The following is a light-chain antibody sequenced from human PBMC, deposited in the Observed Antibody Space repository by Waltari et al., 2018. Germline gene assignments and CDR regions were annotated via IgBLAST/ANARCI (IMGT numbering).Light chain of an antibody. CDR1: QRISSW. V-gene: IGKV1-5*03. CDR3: QQYNSYSPYT. J-gene: IGKJ2*01. Sequence: DIQMTQSPSTLSASVGDRVTITCRASQRISSWLAWYQPKPGKAPKLLIYKASSLESGVPSRFSGNGSGTEFTLTISSLQPDDFATYYCQQYNSYSPYTFGQGTKLEIK. CDR2: KAS.